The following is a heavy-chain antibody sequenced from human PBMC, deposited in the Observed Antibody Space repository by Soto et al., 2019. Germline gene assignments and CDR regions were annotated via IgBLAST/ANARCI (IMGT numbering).Heavy chain of an antibody. V-gene: IGHV4-59*08. CDR3: ARHSSSWPIFDY. Sequence: QVQLQESGPGLVKPSETLSLTCTVSGGSIGNSYWSWIRQSPGKGLEWIGYIYYSGSSNYNPSLKSRVSISVDTSKNQFSLKLSSVTAADTAVYYCARHSSSWPIFDYWGQGTLVNVSS. J-gene: IGHJ4*02. CDR1: GGSIGNSY. D-gene: IGHD6-13*01. CDR2: IYYSGSS.